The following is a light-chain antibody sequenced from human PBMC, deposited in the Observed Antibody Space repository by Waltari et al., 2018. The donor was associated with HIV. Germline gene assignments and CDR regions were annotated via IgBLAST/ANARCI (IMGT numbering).Light chain of an antibody. CDR3: SSYTLTSTYV. CDR2: DVN. Sequence: QSALTQPASVSGAPGQSITISCTGTTRDVGGYDYVSWYPQHPGKAPKLIIYDVNHLTSGVSTRFSGSKSGNTASLTISGLQAEDEADYYCSSYTLTSTYVFGTGTKVTVL. J-gene: IGLJ1*01. CDR1: TRDVGGYDY. V-gene: IGLV2-14*03.